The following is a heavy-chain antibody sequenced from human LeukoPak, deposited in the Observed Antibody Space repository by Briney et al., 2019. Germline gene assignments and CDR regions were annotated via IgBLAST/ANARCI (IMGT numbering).Heavy chain of an antibody. V-gene: IGHV3-30-3*01. CDR3: ARVRPYYYDSSGYSYLSHYYYGMDV. CDR1: GFTFSSYA. Sequence: PGGSLRLSCAASGFTFSSYAMHWVRQAPGKGLEWVAVISYDGSNKYYADSVKGRLTISRDNSKNTLYLQMNSLRAEDTAVYYCARVRPYYYDSSGYSYLSHYYYGMDVWGQGTTVTVSS. CDR2: ISYDGSNK. D-gene: IGHD3-22*01. J-gene: IGHJ6*02.